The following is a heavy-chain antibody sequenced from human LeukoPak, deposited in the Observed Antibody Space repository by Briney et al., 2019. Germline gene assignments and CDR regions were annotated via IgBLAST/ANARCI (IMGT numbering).Heavy chain of an antibody. CDR3: AKGGPKYSSSWSSAFDI. J-gene: IGHJ3*02. D-gene: IGHD6-13*01. CDR2: ISGSGGST. V-gene: IGHV3-23*01. Sequence: PGGSLRLSCAASGFTFSSYAMSWVRQAPGKGLEWVSAISGSGGSTYYADSVKGRFTISRDNSKNTLYLQMNSLRAEDTAVYYCAKGGPKYSSSWSSAFDIWGQGTMVTVSS. CDR1: GFTFSSYA.